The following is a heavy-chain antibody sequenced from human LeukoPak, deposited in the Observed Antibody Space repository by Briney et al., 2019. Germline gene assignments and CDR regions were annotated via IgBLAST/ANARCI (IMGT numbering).Heavy chain of an antibody. J-gene: IGHJ4*02. CDR3: ARGNHHGFGY. CDR2: INSDGSST. Sequence: GGSLRLSCAASGFTFSSYSMHWVRQAPGKGLAWVSRINSDGSSTSYADSVKGRFTISRDNAKNTLYLQMNSLRAEDTAVYYCARGNHHGFGYWGQGTLVTVSS. CDR1: GFTFSSYS. V-gene: IGHV3-74*01.